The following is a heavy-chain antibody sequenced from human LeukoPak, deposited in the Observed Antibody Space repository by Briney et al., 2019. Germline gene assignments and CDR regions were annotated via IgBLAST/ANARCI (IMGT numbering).Heavy chain of an antibody. D-gene: IGHD7-27*01. J-gene: IGHJ3*02. CDR3: AREYASLGFDI. V-gene: IGHV3-20*04. CDR1: GLTLHDRG. CDR2: INWNGGST. Sequence: GRSLRLSCAASGLTLHDRGIRWVRQAPGKGLEWVSGINWNGGSTAYADSVKGRFTISRDNAKKSLYMQMNSLRDEDTALYYCAREYASLGFDIWGQGTMVTVSS.